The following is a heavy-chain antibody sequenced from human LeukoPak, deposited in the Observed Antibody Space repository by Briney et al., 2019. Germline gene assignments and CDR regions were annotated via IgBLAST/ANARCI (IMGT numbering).Heavy chain of an antibody. D-gene: IGHD4-17*01. V-gene: IGHV3-15*01. J-gene: IGHJ4*02. Sequence: GGSLRLSCAASGFTFSNAWMSWVRQAPGKGLGWVGRIKSKTDGGTTDYAAPVKGRFTISRDDSKNTLYLQMNSLKTEDTAVYYCTTADYGDYVSDYWGQGTLVTVSS. CDR2: IKSKTDGGTT. CDR1: GFTFSNAW. CDR3: TTADYGDYVSDY.